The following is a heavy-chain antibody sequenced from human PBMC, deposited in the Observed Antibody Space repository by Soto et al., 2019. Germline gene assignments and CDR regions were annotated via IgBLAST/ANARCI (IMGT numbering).Heavy chain of an antibody. V-gene: IGHV3-74*01. Sequence: EVQLVESGGGLAQPGGSLRLSCAASGFSFSNHWIHWVRQAPGQGLESITRISPDGSITDYAGSVRGRFTISRDNAKDTLYLQMSRLRVEDTAVYYCARPRSKSSSGFDIWGQGTTVTVSS. J-gene: IGHJ3*02. CDR2: ISPDGSIT. CDR1: GFSFSNHW. D-gene: IGHD6-6*01. CDR3: ARPRSKSSSGFDI.